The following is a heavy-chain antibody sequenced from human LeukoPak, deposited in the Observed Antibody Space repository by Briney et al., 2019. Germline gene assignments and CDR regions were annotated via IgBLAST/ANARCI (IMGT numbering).Heavy chain of an antibody. CDR2: IKSKTDGGTT. V-gene: IGHV3-15*01. D-gene: IGHD4-17*01. J-gene: IGHJ4*02. CDR3: TTDLGTVTTPPGFDY. Sequence: PGGYLRLSCAASGFTFSNAWMSWVRQAPGKGRGWVGRIKSKTDGGTTDYAAPVTGRFPISRDDSKNTLYLQMNSLETEDTAVYYCTTDLGTVTTPPGFDYWGEGTLVTVSS. CDR1: GFTFSNAW.